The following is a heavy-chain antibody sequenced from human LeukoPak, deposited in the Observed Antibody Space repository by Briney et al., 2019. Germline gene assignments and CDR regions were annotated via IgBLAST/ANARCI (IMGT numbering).Heavy chain of an antibody. J-gene: IGHJ5*02. V-gene: IGHV1-69*01. CDR3: ARELRFLEWYWFDP. CDR1: GGTFSSYA. Sequence: SVKVSCKASGGTFSSYAISWVRQAPGQGLEWMGGIIPILGTANYAQKFQGRVTITADESTSTAYMELSSLRSEDTAVYYCARELRFLEWYWFDPWGQGTLVTVSS. D-gene: IGHD3-3*01. CDR2: IIPILGTA.